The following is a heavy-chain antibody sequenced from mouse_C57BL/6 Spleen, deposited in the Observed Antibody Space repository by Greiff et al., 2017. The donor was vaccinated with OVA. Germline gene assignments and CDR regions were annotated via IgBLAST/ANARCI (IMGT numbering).Heavy chain of an antibody. CDR2: ISDGGSYT. Sequence: EVKLMESGGGLVKPGGSLKLSCAASGFTFSSYAMSWVRQTPEKRLEWVATISDGGSYTYSPDNVKGRFTISRDNAKNNLYLQLSHLKSENTAMYYCARDRGYNDDWGQGTTRTVSS. V-gene: IGHV5-4*01. J-gene: IGHJ2*01. CDR1: GFTFSSYA. D-gene: IGHD2-2*01. CDR3: ARDRGYNDD.